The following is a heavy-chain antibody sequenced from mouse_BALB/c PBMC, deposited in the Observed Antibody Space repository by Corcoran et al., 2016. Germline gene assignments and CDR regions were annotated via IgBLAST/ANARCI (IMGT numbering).Heavy chain of an antibody. CDR3: AREGLTSVVARLDY. Sequence: EVQLQQSGPELVKPGASVKMSCKASGYTFTDYYMDWVKQSHGESLEWIGRVNPYNGGTSYNQKFKGKATLTVDKSSTTAYMELNSLTSEDSAVYYCAREGLTSVVARLDYGGQGTTLAVSS. CDR2: VNPYNGGT. D-gene: IGHD1-1*01. J-gene: IGHJ2*01. V-gene: IGHV1-19*01. CDR1: GYTFTDYY.